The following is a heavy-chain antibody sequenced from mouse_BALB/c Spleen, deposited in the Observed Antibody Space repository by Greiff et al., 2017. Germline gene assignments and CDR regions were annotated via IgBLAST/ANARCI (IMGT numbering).Heavy chain of an antibody. J-gene: IGHJ4*01. CDR3: ARSRYEYYAMDY. Sequence: VQLQESGAELAKPGASVKMSCKASGYTFTSYWMHWVKQRPGQGLEWIGYINPSTGYTEYNQKFKDKATLTADKSSSTAYMQLSSLTSEDSAVYYCARSRYEYYAMDYRGQGTSVTVSS. CDR1: GYTFTSYW. CDR2: INPSTGYT. V-gene: IGHV1-7*01. D-gene: IGHD2-14*01.